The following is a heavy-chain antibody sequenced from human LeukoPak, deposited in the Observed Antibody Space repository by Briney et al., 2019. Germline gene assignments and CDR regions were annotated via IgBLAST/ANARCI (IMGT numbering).Heavy chain of an antibody. Sequence: GGSLRLSCAASGFTFNRYAMNWVRQAPGKGLEWVSVVSPRSGSTYYADPVKGRFTISRDNSKNTLYLQMNSLRVEDTAVYYCAKGVGATRYYYYYMDVWGKGTTVTVSS. CDR3: AKGVGATRYYYYYMDV. D-gene: IGHD1-26*01. CDR1: GFTFNRYA. J-gene: IGHJ6*03. CDR2: VSPRSGST. V-gene: IGHV3-23*01.